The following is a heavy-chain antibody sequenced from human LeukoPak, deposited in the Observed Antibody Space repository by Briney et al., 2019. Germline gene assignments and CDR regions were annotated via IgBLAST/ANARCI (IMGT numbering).Heavy chain of an antibody. CDR2: ISGSGSST. Sequence: QPGGSLRLSCAASGFTFSSYAMSWVRQAPGRGLEWVSAISGSGSSTYYADSVKGRFTISRDNSKNTLYLQMNSLRAEDTAVYYCAKYEGRGSSSQFDPWGQGTLVTVSS. CDR3: AKYEGRGSSSQFDP. V-gene: IGHV3-23*01. D-gene: IGHD6-6*01. J-gene: IGHJ5*02. CDR1: GFTFSSYA.